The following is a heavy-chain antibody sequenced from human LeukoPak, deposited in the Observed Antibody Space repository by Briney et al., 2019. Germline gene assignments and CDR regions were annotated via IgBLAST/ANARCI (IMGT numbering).Heavy chain of an antibody. CDR1: GYTFTSYY. Sequence: AXVKVSCKASGYTFTSYYMHWVRQAPGQGLEWMGIINPSGGSTIYAQKLQGRVTMNRETYTSTVYMEVSRLRYGDTAVYYCARDRDYYGSGSYLWAVIAIPSLWFDPWGQGTLVTVSS. V-gene: IGHV1-46*03. J-gene: IGHJ5*02. CDR3: ARDRDYYGSGSYLWAVIAIPSLWFDP. CDR2: INPSGGST. D-gene: IGHD3-10*01.